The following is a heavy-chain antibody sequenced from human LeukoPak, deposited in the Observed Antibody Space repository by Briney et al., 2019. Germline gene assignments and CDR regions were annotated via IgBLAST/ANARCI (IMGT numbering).Heavy chain of an antibody. V-gene: IGHV3-11*06. Sequence: GGSLRLSCAASGFTFSDYYMSWIRQAPGKGLEWVSYISSSSSYTNYADSVKGRFTISRDNAKNSLYLQMNSLRAEDTAVYYCARDWVTYYYDSSGYYGGAFDIWGQGTMVTVSS. CDR2: ISSSSSYT. D-gene: IGHD3-22*01. CDR1: GFTFSDYY. J-gene: IGHJ3*02. CDR3: ARDWVTYYYDSSGYYGGAFDI.